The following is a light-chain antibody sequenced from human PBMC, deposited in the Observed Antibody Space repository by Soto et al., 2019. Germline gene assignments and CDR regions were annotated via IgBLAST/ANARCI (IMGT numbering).Light chain of an antibody. J-gene: IGLJ3*02. CDR3: SSFTSINTWV. CDR2: EVS. V-gene: IGLV2-14*01. CDR1: STDVGGYSY. Sequence: SVLTQPASVSGSPGQSITISCTGTSTDVGGYSYVSWYQQHPGKAPKLMIYEVSNRPSGVSNRFSGSKSGNTASLTVSGLQTEDEADYYCSSFTSINTWVFGGGTKLTVL.